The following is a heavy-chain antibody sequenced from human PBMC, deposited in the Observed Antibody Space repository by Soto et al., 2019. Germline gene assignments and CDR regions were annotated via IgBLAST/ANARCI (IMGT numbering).Heavy chain of an antibody. D-gene: IGHD3-22*01. J-gene: IGHJ4*02. CDR2: IDASGGST. V-gene: IGHV1-46*01. CDR1: GYTFTSYY. Sequence: XSVKVSCKASGYTFTSYYIHWVRQAPVQGLEWMGIIDASGGSTSYAQKFQGRVTMTRDTSTSTVSMELSSLRSEDTAVYYCARSSFYYDSGASFDYSGQGTLVTVYS. CDR3: ARSSFYYDSGASFDY.